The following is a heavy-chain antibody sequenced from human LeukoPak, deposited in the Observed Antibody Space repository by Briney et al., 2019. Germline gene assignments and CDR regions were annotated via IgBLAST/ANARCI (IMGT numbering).Heavy chain of an antibody. CDR3: AKDTPPLGDIVVVPAATDY. D-gene: IGHD2-2*01. J-gene: IGHJ4*02. Sequence: PGGSLRLSCAASGFTSSSYGMHWVRQAPGKGLEWVAFIRYDGSSKYYADSVKGRFTISRDNSKNTLYLQMNSLRAEDTAVYYCAKDTPPLGDIVVVPAATDYWGQGTLVTVSS. CDR2: IRYDGSSK. CDR1: GFTSSSYG. V-gene: IGHV3-30*02.